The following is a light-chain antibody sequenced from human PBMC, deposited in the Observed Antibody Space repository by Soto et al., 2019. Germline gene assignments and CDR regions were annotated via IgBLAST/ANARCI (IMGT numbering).Light chain of an antibody. Sequence: QSALTQPASVSGSPGQSITISCTGTSSDVGGYNYVSWYQQHPGKAPKLMIYEVSNRPSGVSNRFSGSKSGNTASLTISGLQDEDEADYYCRSYTSSSPYVFGPGTKVTVL. CDR3: RSYTSSSPYV. V-gene: IGLV2-14*01. CDR1: SSDVGGYNY. J-gene: IGLJ1*01. CDR2: EVS.